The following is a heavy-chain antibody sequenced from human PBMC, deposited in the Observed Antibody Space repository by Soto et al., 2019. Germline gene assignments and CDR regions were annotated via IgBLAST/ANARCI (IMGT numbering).Heavy chain of an antibody. Sequence: SETLSLTCNMSGDSYSISTFSWSWIRQPPGKALQWIGFIYQSGVTSYNPSLASRVSISLDRSNNQCSLKLKSVAAADTAVYFCAGMPYTSGLRFDPWGPGTLVTVSS. V-gene: IGHV4-30-2*01. D-gene: IGHD6-19*01. J-gene: IGHJ5*02. CDR2: IYQSGVT. CDR3: AGMPYTSGLRFDP. CDR1: GDSYSISTFS.